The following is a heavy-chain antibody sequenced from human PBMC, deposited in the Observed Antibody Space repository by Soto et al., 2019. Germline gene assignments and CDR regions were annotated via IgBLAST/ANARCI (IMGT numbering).Heavy chain of an antibody. J-gene: IGHJ4*01. V-gene: IGHV4-59*08. CDR1: GGSISSHY. D-gene: IGHD5-12*01. Sequence: SATLSLTCTVSGGSISSHYWSWIRQPPGQGLEWIVYIYYIGSTNYNPSIKIRFTISVVTSKSQFSLRLSSVTAADTAVYFCARLDGYDHYFD. CDR2: IYYIGST. CDR3: ARLDGYDHYFD.